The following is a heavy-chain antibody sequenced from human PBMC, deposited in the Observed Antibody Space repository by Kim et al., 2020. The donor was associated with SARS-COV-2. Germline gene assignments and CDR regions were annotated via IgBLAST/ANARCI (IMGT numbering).Heavy chain of an antibody. CDR2: A. CDR3: ARSLAEVVLSS. D-gene: IGHD2-15*01. J-gene: IGHJ4*02. V-gene: IGHV1-69*02. Sequence: ANYAQKFQGRVTITADKSTSTAYMELSSLRSEDTAVYYCARSLAEVVLSSWGQGTLVTVSS.